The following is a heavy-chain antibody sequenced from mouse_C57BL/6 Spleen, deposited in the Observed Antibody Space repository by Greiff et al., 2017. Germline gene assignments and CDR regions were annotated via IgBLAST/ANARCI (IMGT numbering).Heavy chain of an antibody. J-gene: IGHJ4*01. CDR1: GYAFSSYW. Sequence: VQLQQSGAELVKPGASVKISCKASGYAFSSYWMNWVKQRPGKGLEWIGQIYPGDGDTNYNGKFKGKATLTADKSSSTAYMQLSSLTSEDSAVYFCARGVVARYYAMDYWGQGTSVTVSS. CDR2: IYPGDGDT. D-gene: IGHD1-1*01. CDR3: ARGVVARYYAMDY. V-gene: IGHV1-80*01.